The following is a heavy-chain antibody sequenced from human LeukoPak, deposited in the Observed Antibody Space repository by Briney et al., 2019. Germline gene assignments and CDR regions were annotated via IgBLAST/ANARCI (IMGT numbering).Heavy chain of an antibody. Sequence: ASVKVSCKASGYTFTSYDINWVRQATGQGLEWMGWMNPNSGNTGYAQKFQGRVTMTRNTSISTAYMELSSLRSEDTAVYYCARGFVAAPYICSGGSCLSWFDPWGQGTLVTVSS. D-gene: IGHD2-15*01. V-gene: IGHV1-8*01. CDR2: MNPNSGNT. CDR3: ARGFVAAPYICSGGSCLSWFDP. CDR1: GYTFTSYD. J-gene: IGHJ5*02.